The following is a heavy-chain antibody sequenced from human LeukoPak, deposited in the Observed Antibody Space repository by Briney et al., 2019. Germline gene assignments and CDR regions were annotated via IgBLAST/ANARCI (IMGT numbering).Heavy chain of an antibody. Sequence: ASVKVSCKASGYTFTGYYMHWVRQAPGQGLEWMGWINPNSGGTNYAQKFQGRVTMTRDTSISTAYMELSRLRSDDTAVYYCVRDYDSGDYYYGAFDMWGQGTMVTVSS. CDR2: INPNSGGT. V-gene: IGHV1-2*02. CDR1: GYTFTGYY. J-gene: IGHJ3*02. CDR3: VRDYDSGDYYYGAFDM. D-gene: IGHD3-22*01.